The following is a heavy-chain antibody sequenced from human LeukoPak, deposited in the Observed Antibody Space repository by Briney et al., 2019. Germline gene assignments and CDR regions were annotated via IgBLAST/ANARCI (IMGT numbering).Heavy chain of an antibody. CDR1: GFTFSSYA. J-gene: IGHJ4*02. D-gene: IGHD3-22*01. Sequence: PGGSLRLSCAASGFTFSSYAMSWVRQAPGNGLEWVSSIVDSGGSTYYADSVKGRFTVSRDNSKNTLYLQMNSLRAEDTAVYYCAKSYYYDTSGSYYFDYWGQGTLVTVSS. CDR2: IVDSGGST. V-gene: IGHV3-23*01. CDR3: AKSYYYDTSGSYYFDY.